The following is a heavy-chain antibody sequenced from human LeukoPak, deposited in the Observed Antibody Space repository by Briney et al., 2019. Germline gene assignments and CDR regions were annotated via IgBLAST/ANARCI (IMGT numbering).Heavy chain of an antibody. CDR3: ARSGPFPIAAAGSYFDY. Sequence: ASVKLSCKASGYTFTSYYMHWVRQAPGQGLEWMGIINPSGGSTNYAQKFQGRVTITADESTNTTYMELNSLRSEDTAVYYCARSGPFPIAAAGSYFDYWGQGTLVTVSS. D-gene: IGHD6-13*01. J-gene: IGHJ4*02. CDR1: GYTFTSYY. V-gene: IGHV1-46*01. CDR2: INPSGGST.